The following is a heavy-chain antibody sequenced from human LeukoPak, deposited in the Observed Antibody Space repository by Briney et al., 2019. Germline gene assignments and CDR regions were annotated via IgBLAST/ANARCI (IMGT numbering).Heavy chain of an antibody. D-gene: IGHD6-13*01. Sequence: SETLSLTCTVSGYSISSGYFWGWIRQPPGKGLEWIGSFYHSGITYYNPSLKSRVTMSVDTSKNQFSLKLSSVTAADTAVYYCARVSSWTEEPDTGLDYWGQGTLVTVSS. CDR3: ARVSSWTEEPDTGLDY. CDR2: FYHSGIT. V-gene: IGHV4-38-2*02. J-gene: IGHJ4*02. CDR1: GYSISSGYF.